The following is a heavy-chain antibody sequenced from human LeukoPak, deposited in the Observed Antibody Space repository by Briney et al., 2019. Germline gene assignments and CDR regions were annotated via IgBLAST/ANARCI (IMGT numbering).Heavy chain of an antibody. CDR3: ARDTYGSGSYWYYYYYMDV. CDR1: GFTSSSYA. V-gene: IGHV3-30*04. CDR2: ISYDGSNK. D-gene: IGHD3-10*01. J-gene: IGHJ6*03. Sequence: GGSLRLSCAASGFTSSSYAIHWVRQAPGKGLEWVAVISYDGSNKYYSDSVKGRFTISRDNSKNTLYLQMNSLRAEDTAVYYCARDTYGSGSYWYYYYYMDVWGKGTTVTVSS.